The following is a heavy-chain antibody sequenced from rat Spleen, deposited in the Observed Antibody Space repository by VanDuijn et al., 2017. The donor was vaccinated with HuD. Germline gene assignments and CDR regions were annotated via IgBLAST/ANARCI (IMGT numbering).Heavy chain of an antibody. D-gene: IGHD1-2*01. CDR3: SRADYYYGSHPLDY. Sequence: EVQLVESGGGLVQPGRSLKLSCAASGFTFNNFWMTWIRQAPGKGLEWVASITNTGGSTYYPDSVKGRFTTSRDNAKNTLYLQMNSLRSEDTATYYCSRADYYYGSHPLDYWGQGVMVSVSS. CDR1: GFTFNNFW. CDR2: ITNTGGST. V-gene: IGHV5-31*01. J-gene: IGHJ2*01.